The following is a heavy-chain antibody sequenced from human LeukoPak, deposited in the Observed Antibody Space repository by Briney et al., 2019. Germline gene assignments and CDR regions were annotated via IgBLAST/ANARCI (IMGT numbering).Heavy chain of an antibody. CDR3: AREYTASWHQVDY. Sequence: SETLSLTCTVSGGPINSYYWSWIRQPAGKGLEWIGRIYASGSSNYNPSLKSRVTMSVDTSKNQFSLRLTSVTAADTAVYYCAREYTASWHQVDYWGQGTLVTVSS. CDR2: IYASGSS. V-gene: IGHV4-4*07. D-gene: IGHD2-2*01. J-gene: IGHJ4*02. CDR1: GGPINSYY.